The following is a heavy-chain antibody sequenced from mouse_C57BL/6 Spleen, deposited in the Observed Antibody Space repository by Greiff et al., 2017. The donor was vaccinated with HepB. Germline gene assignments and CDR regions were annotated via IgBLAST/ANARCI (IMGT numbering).Heavy chain of an antibody. CDR1: GFNIKDYY. Sequence: VHVKQSGAELVRPGASVKLSCTASGFNIKDYYMHWVKQRPEQGLEWIGRIDPEDGDTEYAPKFQGKATMTADTSSNTAYLQLSSLTSEDTAVYYCTTGDYDGYFPAWFAYWGQGTLVTVSA. CDR3: TTGDYDGYFPAWFAY. J-gene: IGHJ3*01. CDR2: IDPEDGDT. V-gene: IGHV14-1*01. D-gene: IGHD2-3*01.